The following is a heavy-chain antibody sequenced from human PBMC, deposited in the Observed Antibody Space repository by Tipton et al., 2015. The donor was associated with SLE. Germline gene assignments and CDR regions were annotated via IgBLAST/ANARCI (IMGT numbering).Heavy chain of an antibody. CDR2: INHSEST. V-gene: IGHV4-34*01. D-gene: IGHD2-21*01. CDR3: ARLWADWTFDY. J-gene: IGHJ4*02. CDR1: GGSFSGYY. Sequence: TLSLTCAVYGGSFSGYYWSWIRQPPGKGLEWIGEINHSESTNYNPSLRSRVTISVDTSKNQFSPNLNSVTAADTAVYYCARLWADWTFDYWGQGTLVTVSS.